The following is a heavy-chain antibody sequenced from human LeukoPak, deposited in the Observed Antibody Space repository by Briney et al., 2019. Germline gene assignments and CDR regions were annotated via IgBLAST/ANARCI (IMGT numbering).Heavy chain of an antibody. Sequence: GGSLRLSCAASGFTFSSYSMNWVRQAPGKGLEWVSYISSSSTIYYADSVKGRFTISRDNAKNSLYLQMNSLRAEDTAVYYCASYCSSTSCYDNDYWGQGTLVTVSS. V-gene: IGHV3-48*01. CDR1: GFTFSSYS. D-gene: IGHD2-2*01. CDR2: ISSSSTI. J-gene: IGHJ4*02. CDR3: ASYCSSTSCYDNDY.